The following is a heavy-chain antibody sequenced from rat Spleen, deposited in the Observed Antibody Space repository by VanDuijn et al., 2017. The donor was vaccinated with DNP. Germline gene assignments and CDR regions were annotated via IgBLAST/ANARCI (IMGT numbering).Heavy chain of an antibody. CDR3: ARYYDSFDY. D-gene: IGHD1-1*01. Sequence: EVQLVESGGGLVQPGRSLKLSCAASGFTFSDYNMAWVRQAPKKGLEWVATISYDGGRTYYRDSVKGRFTISRDDAKNTLYLQMDSLRSEDTATYYCARYYDSFDYWGRGVMVTVSS. V-gene: IGHV5-7*01. CDR1: GFTFSDYN. CDR2: ISYDGGRT. J-gene: IGHJ2*01.